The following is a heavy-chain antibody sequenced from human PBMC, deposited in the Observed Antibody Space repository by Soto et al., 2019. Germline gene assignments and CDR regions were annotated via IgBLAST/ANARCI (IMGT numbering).Heavy chain of an antibody. CDR2: IYYSGST. Sequence: PSETLSLTCTVSGGSISSGDYYWSWIRQPPGKGLEWIGYIYYSGSTYYNPSLKSRVTISVDTSKNQFSLKLSSVTAADTAVYYCARPDLSSSGWPLDYWGQGTLVTVSS. CDR3: ARPDLSSSGWPLDY. V-gene: IGHV4-30-4*01. J-gene: IGHJ4*02. CDR1: GGSISSGDYY. D-gene: IGHD6-19*01.